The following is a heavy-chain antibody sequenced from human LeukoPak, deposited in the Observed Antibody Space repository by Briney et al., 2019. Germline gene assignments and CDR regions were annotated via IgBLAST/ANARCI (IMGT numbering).Heavy chain of an antibody. V-gene: IGHV3-7*01. CDR3: AREITIFGRVFGFDL. CDR1: EFTFSKHW. D-gene: IGHD3-3*01. Sequence: GSLSLSFAASEFTFSKHWMTWVRQAPGKGLEWVASIKEDGSEKYYVDSVEGRFTISRDNAENSLSLQMNSLRVADTALYYCAREITIFGRVFGFDLWGQGTLVTVSS. J-gene: IGHJ4*02. CDR2: IKEDGSEK.